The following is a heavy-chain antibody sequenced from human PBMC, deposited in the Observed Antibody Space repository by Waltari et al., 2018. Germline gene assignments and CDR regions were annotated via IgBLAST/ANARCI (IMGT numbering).Heavy chain of an antibody. Sequence: QVQVVQSGAAVKKPGASVTVSCKPSAYTFTDYYVHWVRQAPGQGLEWMGWIIPNSGGTKYAQKFQGRVTMTRDTSIGTAYMELSSLTSDDTAIYYCARNPYMIQAFDIWGQGTTVTVSS. V-gene: IGHV1-2*02. CDR2: IIPNSGGT. CDR1: AYTFTDYY. CDR3: ARNPYMIQAFDI. J-gene: IGHJ3*02. D-gene: IGHD3-16*01.